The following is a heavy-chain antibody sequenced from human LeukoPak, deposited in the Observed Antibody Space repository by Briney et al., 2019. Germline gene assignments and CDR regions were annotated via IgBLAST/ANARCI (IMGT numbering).Heavy chain of an antibody. V-gene: IGHV3-30*03. J-gene: IGHJ4*02. CDR3: ARDSNSSGYFDY. Sequence: GGSLRLSCAASGFTFSSYGMHWVRQAPGKGLEWVAVISYDGSNKYYADSVKGRFTISRDNSKNTLYLQMNSLRVEDTAVYYCARDSNSSGYFDYWGQGALVTVSS. D-gene: IGHD2-2*01. CDR2: ISYDGSNK. CDR1: GFTFSSYG.